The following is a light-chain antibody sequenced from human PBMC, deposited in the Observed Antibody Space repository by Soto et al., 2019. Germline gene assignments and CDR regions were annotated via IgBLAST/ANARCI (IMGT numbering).Light chain of an antibody. CDR2: GAP. Sequence: ESVMTQSPLALALSPGDRGTLSCGAGQSLSNTYISWYQQKPGQAPRLLIYGAPTRATGIPARFSGSGSGTDFTLTISSLQPEDFALYYCHQDFDLPLTFGGGTKVDIK. CDR3: HQDFDLPLT. CDR1: QSLSNTY. V-gene: IGKV3D-7*01. J-gene: IGKJ4*01.